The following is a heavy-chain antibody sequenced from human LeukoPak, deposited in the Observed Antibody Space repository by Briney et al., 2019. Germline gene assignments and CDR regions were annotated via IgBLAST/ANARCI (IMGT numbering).Heavy chain of an antibody. J-gene: IGHJ4*02. CDR3: ARDPGRIGGATTRGDW. Sequence: PGGSLRLSCAASGFTVSSNYMSWVRQAPGEGLEWVSVIYSGGSTYYADSVKGRFTLSRDNSKNTLYLQMNSLRAEDTAVYYCARDPGRIGGATTRGDWWDQGTLVTVSS. CDR2: IYSGGST. CDR1: GFTVSSNY. D-gene: IGHD1-26*01. V-gene: IGHV3-66*01.